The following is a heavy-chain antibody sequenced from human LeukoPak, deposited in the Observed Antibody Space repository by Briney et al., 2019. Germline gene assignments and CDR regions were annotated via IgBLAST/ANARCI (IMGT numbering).Heavy chain of an antibody. V-gene: IGHV3-23*01. D-gene: IGHD6-19*01. J-gene: IGHJ4*02. Sequence: GGSLRLSCAASGFTFSSYAMTWVRQAPGKGLEWVSGISGSGGGEYYADSVKGRFTISRDNSENTLFLQMNSLRAEDTAVYYCARDGSGGGWRYFDYWGQGALVTVSS. CDR1: GFTFSSYA. CDR3: ARDGSGGGWRYFDY. CDR2: ISGSGGGE.